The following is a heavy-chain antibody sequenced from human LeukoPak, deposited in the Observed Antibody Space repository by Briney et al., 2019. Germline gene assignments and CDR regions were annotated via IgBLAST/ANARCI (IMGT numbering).Heavy chain of an antibody. D-gene: IGHD7-27*01. Sequence: GGSLRLSCAASGFTFSTYSMNWVRQAPGKGLEWVSCISNSGNYIHNADSVKGRFTISRDNSKNTLYLQMNSLRGEDTAVYYCAKDLAQLGLDYWGQGTLVTVSS. CDR2: ISNSGNYI. V-gene: IGHV3-21*01. CDR3: AKDLAQLGLDY. J-gene: IGHJ4*02. CDR1: GFTFSTYS.